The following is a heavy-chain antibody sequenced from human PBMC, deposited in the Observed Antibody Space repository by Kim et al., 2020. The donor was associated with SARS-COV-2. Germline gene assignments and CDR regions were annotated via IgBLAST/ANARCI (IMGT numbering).Heavy chain of an antibody. Sequence: SVKVSCKASGGTFSSYAISWVRQAPGQGLEWMGRIIPILGIANYAQKFQGRVTITADKSTSTAYMELSSLRSEDTAVYYCARGYSGYEETGKTGDYWGQGTLVTVSS. D-gene: IGHD5-12*01. CDR2: IIPILGIA. J-gene: IGHJ4*02. CDR3: ARGYSGYEETGKTGDY. V-gene: IGHV1-69*04. CDR1: GGTFSSYA.